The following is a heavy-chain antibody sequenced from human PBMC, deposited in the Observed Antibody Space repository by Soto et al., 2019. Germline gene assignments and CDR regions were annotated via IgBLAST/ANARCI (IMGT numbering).Heavy chain of an antibody. Sequence: EVQLLESGGGLVQRGGSLRLSCAVSGFSLTTYAMSWVRQAPGKGLEWVSEVSASGRSTTYAASVKGRFTTSKDTSKKTLSLQMNSLRVDDTAVYYCAKVWFGESDGFDVWGRGTMVRVSS. J-gene: IGHJ3*01. V-gene: IGHV3-23*01. CDR2: VSASGRST. CDR1: GFSLTTYA. CDR3: AKVWFGESDGFDV. D-gene: IGHD3-10*01.